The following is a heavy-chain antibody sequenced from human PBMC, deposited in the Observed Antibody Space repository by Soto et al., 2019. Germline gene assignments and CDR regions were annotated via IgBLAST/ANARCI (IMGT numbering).Heavy chain of an antibody. J-gene: IGHJ6*02. V-gene: IGHV3-23*01. D-gene: IGHD3-3*01. CDR2: ISGSGGST. Sequence: GGSLRLSCAASGFTFSSYAMSWVRQAPGKGLEWVSAISGSGGSTYYADSVKGRFTISRDNSKNTLYLQMNSLRAEDTAVYYCAKDIKDWDFWSGYYLDVWGPGTTVTVAS. CDR1: GFTFSSYA. CDR3: AKDIKDWDFWSGYYLDV.